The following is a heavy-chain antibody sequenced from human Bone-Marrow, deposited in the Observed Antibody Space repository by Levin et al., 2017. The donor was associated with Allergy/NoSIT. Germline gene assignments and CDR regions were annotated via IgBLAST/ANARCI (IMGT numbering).Heavy chain of an antibody. CDR3: ARETKLTDAFDI. J-gene: IGHJ3*02. CDR2: FNPHNGDT. Sequence: ASVKVSCNASGYTFTGYYMHWVRQAPGQGLEWMAWFNPHNGDTHYAQKFQGRVTLTRDTSISTAYMDLSRLKSDDSAVYFCARETKLTDAFDIWGQGTMVIVSS. D-gene: IGHD3-10*01. CDR1: GYTFTGYY. V-gene: IGHV1-2*02.